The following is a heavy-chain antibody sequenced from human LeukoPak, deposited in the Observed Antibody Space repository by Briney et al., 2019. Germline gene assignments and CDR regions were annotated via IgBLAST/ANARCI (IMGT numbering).Heavy chain of an antibody. CDR3: TKELVVASARGIFDF. CDR2: ITGSGGGT. D-gene: IGHD2-15*01. V-gene: IGHV3-23*01. Sequence: GRSLRLSCAASGFTFSSYAMRWVRQTPGKGVEWVSTITGSGGGTYYADSVKGRFTISRDNSKNTLYLQMNSLRAEDTAIYYCTKELVVASARGIFDFWGQGTLVTVSS. J-gene: IGHJ4*02. CDR1: GFTFSSYA.